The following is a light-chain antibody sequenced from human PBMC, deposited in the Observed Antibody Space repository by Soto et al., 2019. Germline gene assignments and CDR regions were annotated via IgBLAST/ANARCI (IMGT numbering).Light chain of an antibody. CDR2: DAS. CDR3: QQFQNLPMT. J-gene: IGKJ5*01. Sequence: DIQMTQSPSSLSASVGDRVTITCRASQSISSYLNWYQHKEGEAPELLIYDASNLETGVPSRFSGRRSGTDFSLTINNLQPQDVATYYCQQFQNLPMTFGQGTRLEIK. CDR1: QSISSY. V-gene: IGKV1-33*01.